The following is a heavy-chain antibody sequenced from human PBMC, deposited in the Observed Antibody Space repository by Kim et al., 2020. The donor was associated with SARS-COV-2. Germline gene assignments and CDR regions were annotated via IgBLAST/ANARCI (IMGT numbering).Heavy chain of an antibody. CDR3: ARGLRRLAGC. V-gene: IGHV3-23*01. Sequence: GGSLRLSCAASGFTFGSYRMSWVRQAPGKGLEWVATVNSDGGRIYYADSVKGRFTISRDNAKNTLYLQMNSLRAEDTAVYYCARGLRRLAGCCGQGTLAT. CDR2: VNSDGGRI. CDR1: GFTFGSYR. J-gene: IGHJ1*01. D-gene: IGHD6-25*01.